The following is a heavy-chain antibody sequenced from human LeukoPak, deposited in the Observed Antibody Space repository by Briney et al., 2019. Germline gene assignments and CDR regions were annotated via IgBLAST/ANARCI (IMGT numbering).Heavy chain of an antibody. D-gene: IGHD1-14*01. J-gene: IGHJ4*02. V-gene: IGHV3-23*01. CDR2: ITGSGSRT. CDR3: ASRPRADIGPLDF. CDR1: GFTFSDYA. Sequence: PGGSLRLSCAASGFTFSDYAMSWVRQAPGKGLEWVSSITGSGSRTYYTDSVKGRFTISRDNSKNTLYLQMSSLRADETAVYYCASRPRADIGPLDFWAQGTLVTVSS.